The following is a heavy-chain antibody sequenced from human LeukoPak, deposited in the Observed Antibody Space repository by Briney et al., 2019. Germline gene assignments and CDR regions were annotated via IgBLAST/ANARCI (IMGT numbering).Heavy chain of an antibody. CDR2: INHSGST. CDR1: GGSFSGYY. D-gene: IGHD2-15*01. CDR3: ARGRGVVVAGSVDY. Sequence: MSSETLSLTRAVYGGSFSGYYWSWIRQPPGKGLEWIGEINHSGSTNYNPSLKSRVTISVDTSKNQFSLKLSSVTAADTAVYYCARGRGVVVAGSVDYWGQGTLVTVSS. V-gene: IGHV4-34*01. J-gene: IGHJ4*02.